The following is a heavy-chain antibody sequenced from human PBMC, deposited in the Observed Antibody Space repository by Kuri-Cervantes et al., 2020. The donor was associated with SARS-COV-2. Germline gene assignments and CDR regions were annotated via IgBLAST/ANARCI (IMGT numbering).Heavy chain of an antibody. V-gene: IGHV1-2*02. Sequence: SVKVPCQSSVCTFPAYYMHWVRQAPGQGLEWMGWINPSSGGTNYAKKFQGRVTMTSDTSISTAYMELSSLRSDDTAVYYCASSPFGGAIDYWGQGTLVTVSS. D-gene: IGHD2/OR15-2a*01. CDR3: ASSPFGGAIDY. CDR1: VCTFPAYY. CDR2: INPSSGGT. J-gene: IGHJ4*02.